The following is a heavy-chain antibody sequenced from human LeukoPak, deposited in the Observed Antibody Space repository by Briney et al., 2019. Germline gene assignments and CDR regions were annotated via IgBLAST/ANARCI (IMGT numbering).Heavy chain of an antibody. CDR3: ARVVPNLYYWYFDL. Sequence: GGSLRLSCAASGFTFRSYEMNWVRQAPGKGLEWVSYISSSGSTIYYADSVKGRFTISRDNAKNSLYLQMNSLRAEDTAVYYCARVVPNLYYWYFDLWGRGTLFTVSS. CDR1: GFTFRSYE. D-gene: IGHD3-10*01. V-gene: IGHV3-48*03. J-gene: IGHJ2*01. CDR2: ISSSGSTI.